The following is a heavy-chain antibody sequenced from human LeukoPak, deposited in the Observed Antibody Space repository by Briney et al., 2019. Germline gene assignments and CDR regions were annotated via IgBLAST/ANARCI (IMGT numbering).Heavy chain of an antibody. D-gene: IGHD3-3*01. V-gene: IGHV1-8*03. CDR1: GYTFTSYD. J-gene: IGHJ5*02. Sequence: ASVKVSCKASGYTFTSYDINWVRQATGQGLEWMGWMNPNSGNTGYAQKFHGRVTITRNTSISTAYMELSSLRSEDTAVYYCARGNFWSGYRNWFDPWGQGTLVTVSS. CDR3: ARGNFWSGYRNWFDP. CDR2: MNPNSGNT.